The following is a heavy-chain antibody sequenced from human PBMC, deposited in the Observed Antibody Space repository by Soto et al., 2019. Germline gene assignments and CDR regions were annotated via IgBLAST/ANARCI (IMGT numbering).Heavy chain of an antibody. CDR3: AIGPMTTVDY. J-gene: IGHJ4*02. V-gene: IGHV4-39*01. CDR2: IYYSGST. CDR1: GGSISSSSYY. D-gene: IGHD4-17*01. Sequence: QLQLQESGPGLVKPSETLSLTCTVSGGSISSSSYYWGWIRQPRGKGLEWIGSIYYSGSTYYNPSLKSRVTISVDTSKNQFYLKLSSVTAADTAVYYCAIGPMTTVDYWGQGTLVTVSS.